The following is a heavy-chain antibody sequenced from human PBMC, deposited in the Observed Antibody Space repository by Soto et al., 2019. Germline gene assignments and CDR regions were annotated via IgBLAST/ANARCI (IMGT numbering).Heavy chain of an antibody. CDR2: TYYKSKWYN. CDR3: ASHRDSGPNYFDF. CDR1: GDSVSSNSAA. J-gene: IGHJ4*02. V-gene: IGHV6-1*01. D-gene: IGHD1-1*01. Sequence: SQTLSLTCAISGDSVSSNSAAWNWIRQSPSRGLEWLGATYYKSKWYNDYALSVKGRITINADTSKNHFSLQLNSVTPEDTAVYYCASHRDSGPNYFDFWGQGTLVTVSS.